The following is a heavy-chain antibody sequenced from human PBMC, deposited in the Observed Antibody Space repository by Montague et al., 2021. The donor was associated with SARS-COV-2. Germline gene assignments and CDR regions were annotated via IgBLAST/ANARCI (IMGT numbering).Heavy chain of an antibody. Sequence: SLRLSCAASGFSFSSYEMNWARQAPGKGLEWISYISSGSGSSIHYADSARGRFTISRANAKNSLYLQMNGLRAEDTAIYYCARDVDPNSWDGMDVWGQGTTVTVSS. CDR3: ARDVDPNSWDGMDV. J-gene: IGHJ6*02. D-gene: IGHD2-15*01. CDR2: ISSGSGSSI. CDR1: GFSFSSYE. V-gene: IGHV3-48*03.